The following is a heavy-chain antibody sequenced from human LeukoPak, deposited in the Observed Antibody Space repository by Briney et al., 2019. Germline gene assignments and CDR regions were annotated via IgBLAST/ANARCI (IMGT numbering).Heavy chain of an antibody. V-gene: IGHV4-59*08. D-gene: IGHD3-10*01. CDR2: IYYSGST. CDR3: ARRANYYGSGSYDY. Sequence: SETLSLTYTVSGGSISSYYWSWIRQPPGKGLEWIGYIYYSGSTNYNPSLKSRVTISVDTSKNQFSLKLSSVTAADTAVYYCARRANYYGSGSYDYWGQGTLVTVSS. CDR1: GGSISSYY. J-gene: IGHJ4*02.